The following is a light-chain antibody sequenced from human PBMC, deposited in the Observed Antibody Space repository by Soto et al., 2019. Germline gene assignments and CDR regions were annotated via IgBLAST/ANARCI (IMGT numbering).Light chain of an antibody. CDR3: AAWDDSLNGHV. CDR1: SSNIGTSS. Sequence: QSVLTQPHSASGTPGQRVTISCSGSSSNIGTSSVHWFQQLPGTAPKLLISTTNQRPSGVPERFSGSKSGTSASLAISGLQSEYEADYYCAAWDDSLNGHVFGNGTKLTVL. J-gene: IGLJ1*01. CDR2: TTN. V-gene: IGLV1-44*01.